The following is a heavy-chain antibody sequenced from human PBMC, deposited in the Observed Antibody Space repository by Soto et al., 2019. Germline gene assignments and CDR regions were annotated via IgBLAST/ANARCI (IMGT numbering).Heavy chain of an antibody. CDR1: GGTFSSYA. V-gene: IGHV1-69*13. J-gene: IGHJ4*02. CDR2: IIPIFGTA. CDR3: ARAGDYVWGSYRYKYYFDY. Sequence: SVKVSCKASGGTFSSYAISWVRQAPGQGLEWMGGIIPIFGTANYAQKFQGRVTITADESTSTAYMELSSLRSEDTAVYYCARAGDYVWGSYRYKYYFDYWGQGTLVTVSS. D-gene: IGHD3-16*02.